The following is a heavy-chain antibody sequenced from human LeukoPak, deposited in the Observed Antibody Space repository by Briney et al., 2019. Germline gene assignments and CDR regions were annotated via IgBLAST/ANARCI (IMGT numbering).Heavy chain of an antibody. CDR3: ARDGYCSSTSCGNWFDP. D-gene: IGHD2-2*03. CDR2: ISGSGGST. V-gene: IGHV3-23*01. J-gene: IGHJ5*02. CDR1: GFTFSSYA. Sequence: GGSLRLSCAASGFTFSSYAMSWVRQAPGKGLEWVSAISGSGGSTYYADSVKGRFTISRDNSKNSLYLQMNSLRAEDTAVYYCARDGYCSSTSCGNWFDPWGQGTLVTVSS.